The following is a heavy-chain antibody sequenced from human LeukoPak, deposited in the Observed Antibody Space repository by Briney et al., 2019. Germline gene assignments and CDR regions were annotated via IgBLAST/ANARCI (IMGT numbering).Heavy chain of an antibody. V-gene: IGHV3-13*01. CDR2: IGTAGGT. J-gene: IGHJ4*02. D-gene: IGHD1-1*01. CDR1: GFTFSDYD. Sequence: GGSLRLSCAASGFTFSDYDMHWVRQATGKGLEWVSAIGTAGGTYYTGSVKGRFTISKENAKNSLYLQMNSLRAGDTAVYYCARVAKERVGGVYYFDYWGQGTLVTVSS. CDR3: ARVAKERVGGVYYFDY.